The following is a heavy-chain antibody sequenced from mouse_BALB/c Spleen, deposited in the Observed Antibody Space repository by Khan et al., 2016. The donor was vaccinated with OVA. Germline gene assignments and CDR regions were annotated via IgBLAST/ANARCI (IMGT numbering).Heavy chain of an antibody. CDR2: ISSSGST. D-gene: IGHD2-14*01. Sequence: EVELVESGGGSVKPGGSLKLSCEVSGFTFSSYVMSWIRQTPEKRLVWVASISSSGSTYYPDSVKGRFTISRDNDRNVVYLQMSSLRSEDMAMYYCAREAYRYDEYYFDYWGQGTTLTVSS. V-gene: IGHV5-6-5*01. CDR1: GFTFSSYV. J-gene: IGHJ2*01. CDR3: AREAYRYDEYYFDY.